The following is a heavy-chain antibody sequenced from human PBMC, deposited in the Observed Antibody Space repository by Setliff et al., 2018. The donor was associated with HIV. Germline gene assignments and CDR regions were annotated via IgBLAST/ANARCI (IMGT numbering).Heavy chain of an antibody. V-gene: IGHV3-23*01. CDR2: IANGINT. Sequence: PGGSLRLSCTASGFTFSTSEMNWVRQAPGKGLEWVSTIANGINTYYADSVRGRFTISRDNSKNTLYLQMNSLRAEDTALYYCAYYSSGSFYLGYYYYHGMDVWGQGTTVTVSS. CDR1: GFTFSTSE. D-gene: IGHD3-10*01. CDR3: AYYSSGSFYLGYYYYHGMDV. J-gene: IGHJ6*01.